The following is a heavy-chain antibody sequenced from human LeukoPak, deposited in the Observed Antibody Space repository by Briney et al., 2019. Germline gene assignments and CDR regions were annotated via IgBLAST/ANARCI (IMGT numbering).Heavy chain of an antibody. J-gene: IGHJ4*02. Sequence: GGSLRLSCAASGFTFSSYSMNWVRQAPGKGLEWVSYISSSSSTIYYAASVKGRFTISRDNAKNSLYLQMNSLRAEDTAVYYCAREPRQMATIIFFDYWGQGTLVTVSS. CDR2: ISSSSSTI. V-gene: IGHV3-48*01. CDR1: GFTFSSYS. D-gene: IGHD5-24*01. CDR3: AREPRQMATIIFFDY.